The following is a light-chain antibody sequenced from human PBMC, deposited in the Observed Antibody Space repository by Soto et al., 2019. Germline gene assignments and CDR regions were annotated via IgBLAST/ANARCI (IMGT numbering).Light chain of an antibody. V-gene: IGLV2-23*02. CDR1: RSDVGSFDL. J-gene: IGLJ1*01. CDR3: CAYAGSNSYV. Sequence: QSALTQPASVSVSPGQSITISCSGTRSDVGSFDLVSWYQQHPGKAPKLMIYEVTKRPSGISNRFSGAKSVNTASLTISGLQAEDEADYSCCAYAGSNSYVFGTWTKLTVL. CDR2: EVT.